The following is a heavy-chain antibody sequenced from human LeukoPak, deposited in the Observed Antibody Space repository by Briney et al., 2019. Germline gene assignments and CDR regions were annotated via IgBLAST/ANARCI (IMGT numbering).Heavy chain of an antibody. D-gene: IGHD5-12*01. Sequence: GGSLRLSCAASGFTFNNYALTWVRQTPGKGLECVSAISGDGVSPYSADSVRGRFTISRDNSRNTLYLQMDSLRSEDTAVYYCAREGGGYDFFDAFDIWGQGTMVTVYS. J-gene: IGHJ3*02. CDR1: GFTFNNYA. CDR2: ISGDGVSP. CDR3: AREGGGYDFFDAFDI. V-gene: IGHV3-23*01.